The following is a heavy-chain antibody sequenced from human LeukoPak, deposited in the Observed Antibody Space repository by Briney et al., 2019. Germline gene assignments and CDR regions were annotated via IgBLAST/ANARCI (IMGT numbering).Heavy chain of an antibody. Sequence: GGSLRLSCVASGVTLSNYAMSWARQAPGKGLEWVANIKQDETEKFYLGSVKGRFTISRDNAKNSLYLQMNSLRAEDTAVYYCAREGDILTGPYYYYGMDVWGQGTTVTVSS. CDR3: AREGDILTGPYYYYGMDV. J-gene: IGHJ6*02. CDR2: IKQDETEK. CDR1: GVTLSNYA. V-gene: IGHV3-7*03. D-gene: IGHD3-9*01.